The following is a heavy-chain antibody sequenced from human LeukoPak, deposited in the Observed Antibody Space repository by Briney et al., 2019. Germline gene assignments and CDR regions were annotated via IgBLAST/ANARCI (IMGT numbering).Heavy chain of an antibody. CDR2: ISYDGSNK. V-gene: IGHV3-30*18. CDR1: GFTFSSYG. J-gene: IGHJ4*02. D-gene: IGHD2-15*01. CDR3: AKDVASSVEYFDY. Sequence: PGRSLRFSCAASGFTFSSYGMHWVRQAPGKGLEWVAVISYDGSNKYYADSVKGRFTISRDNSKNTLYLQMNSLRAEDTAVYYCAKDVASSVEYFDYWGQGTLVTVSS.